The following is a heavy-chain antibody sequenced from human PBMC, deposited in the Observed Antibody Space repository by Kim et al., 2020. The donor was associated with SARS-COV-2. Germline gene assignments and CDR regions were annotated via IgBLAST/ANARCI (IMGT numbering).Heavy chain of an antibody. J-gene: IGHJ6*02. CDR2: IHPGDSDT. CDR1: GSNYW. V-gene: IGHV5-51*01. Sequence: GESLKISCKFSGSNYWIAWVRQMPGKGLEWMGIIHPGDSDTKYSPSFQGQVTISVDNSTNTIYLQWSSLKASETATYYCARLADCDYGLAYCMYVWGQGTTFIVSS. D-gene: IGHD3-16*01. CDR3: ARLADCDYGLAYCMYV.